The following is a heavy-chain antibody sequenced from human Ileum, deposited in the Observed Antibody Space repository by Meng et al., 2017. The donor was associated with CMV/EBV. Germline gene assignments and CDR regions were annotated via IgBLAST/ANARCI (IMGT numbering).Heavy chain of an antibody. Sequence: LSCAASGFTFSQYWMQWFRQAPGKGLVWVSHITSDGSITTYADSVKGRFTISRDNAKNTLYLQMHSLRADDTAVYYCVRDNYGVDYWGQGTLVTVSS. CDR1: GFTFSQYW. CDR2: ITSDGSIT. J-gene: IGHJ4*02. D-gene: IGHD4-17*01. V-gene: IGHV3-74*03. CDR3: VRDNYGVDY.